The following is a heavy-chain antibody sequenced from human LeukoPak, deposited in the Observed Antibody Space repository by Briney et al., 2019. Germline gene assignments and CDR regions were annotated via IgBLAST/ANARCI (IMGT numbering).Heavy chain of an antibody. J-gene: IGHJ4*02. CDR3: VRGQVLADY. Sequence: KPSETPSLTCTVSGGSISSYYWSWIRQPPGKGLEWIGYIYYSGSTNYNPSLKSRVTISVDTSKNQFSLKLNSVTAADTAVYYCVRGQVLADYWGQGALVTVSS. D-gene: IGHD2/OR15-2a*01. CDR2: IYYSGST. V-gene: IGHV4-59*01. CDR1: GGSISSYY.